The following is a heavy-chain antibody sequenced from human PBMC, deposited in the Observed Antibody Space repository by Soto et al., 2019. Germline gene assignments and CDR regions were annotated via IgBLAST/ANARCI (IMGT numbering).Heavy chain of an antibody. CDR1: GGTFSSYS. D-gene: IGHD1-26*01. CDR2: IIPTFGTA. Sequence: QVQLVQSGAEVKKPGSSVKLSCKASGGTFSSYSINWVRQAPGPGLEWMGAIIPTFGTANYAQKFQGRVTITAEESTSTAYMELSSLRTEDTAVYCGARDGGSTSGGSDYWGQGTVVTVYS. V-gene: IGHV1-69*01. CDR3: ARDGGSTSGGSDY. J-gene: IGHJ4*02.